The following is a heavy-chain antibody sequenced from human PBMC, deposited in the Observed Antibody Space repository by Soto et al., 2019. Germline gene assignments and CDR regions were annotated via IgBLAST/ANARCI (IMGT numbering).Heavy chain of an antibody. CDR2: ISAYNGNT. CDR1: GYTFTSYG. CDR3: ARSLYYDFWSGYSSYYYYMDV. Sequence: ASVKVSCKASGYTFTSYGISWVRQAPGQGLEWMGWISAYNGNTNYAQKLQGRVTMTTDTSTSTAYLELRSLRSDDTAVYYCARSLYYDFWSGYSSYYYYMDVWGKGTTVTVSS. D-gene: IGHD3-3*01. V-gene: IGHV1-18*01. J-gene: IGHJ6*03.